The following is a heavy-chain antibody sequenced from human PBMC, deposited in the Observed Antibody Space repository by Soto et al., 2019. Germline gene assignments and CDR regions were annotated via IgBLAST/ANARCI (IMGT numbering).Heavy chain of an antibody. Sequence: GESLKISCKGSGYGFTSYWISWVRQMPGKGLEWMGRIDPSDSYTNYSPSFQGHVTISADKSISTAYLQWSSLKASDTAMYYCSSLVATIDSYYYYGMDVWGQGTTVTVSS. CDR1: GYGFTSYW. D-gene: IGHD5-12*01. V-gene: IGHV5-10-1*01. CDR2: IDPSDSYT. J-gene: IGHJ6*02. CDR3: SSLVATIDSYYYYGMDV.